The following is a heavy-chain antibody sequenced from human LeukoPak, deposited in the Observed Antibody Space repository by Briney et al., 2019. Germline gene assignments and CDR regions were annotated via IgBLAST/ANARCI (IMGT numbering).Heavy chain of an antibody. CDR1: GFTVSNNY. CDR2: IYSGGTT. D-gene: IGHD6-13*01. Sequence: GGSLRLSCKASGFTVSNNYMNCVRQAPGKGLEWVALIYSGGTTNYADSVKGRFTISRDNSKNTLYLQMTNVRVEDTAVYYCARDPPGIAASVSGGWGQGTLVTVSS. V-gene: IGHV3-53*01. J-gene: IGHJ4*02. CDR3: ARDPPGIAASVSGG.